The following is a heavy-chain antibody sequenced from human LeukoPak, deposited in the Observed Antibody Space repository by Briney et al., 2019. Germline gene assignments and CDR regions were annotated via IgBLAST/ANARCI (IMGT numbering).Heavy chain of an antibody. CDR3: ARDRYGYLEIDY. D-gene: IGHD5-18*01. V-gene: IGHV4-61*02. CDR2: IYTSGST. J-gene: IGHJ4*02. Sequence: PSQTLSLTCTVSGGSISSGSYYWSWIRQPAGKGLEWIGRIYTSGSTNYNPSLKSRVTISIDASKNQFSLKLSSVTAADTAVYYCARDRYGYLEIDYWGQGTLVTVSS. CDR1: GGSISSGSYY.